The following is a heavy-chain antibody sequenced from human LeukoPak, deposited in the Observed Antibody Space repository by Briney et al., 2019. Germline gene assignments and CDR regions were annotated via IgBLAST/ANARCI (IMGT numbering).Heavy chain of an antibody. CDR1: GGSISPYY. Sequence: SETLSLTCSVSGGSISPYYWSWIRQPPGKGQEWIGYIYSSGSANYNPSLKSRVTVSVDTSKNHFSLKLSSVTAADTAVYYCARMGGYSGYATHWGQGTLVTVSS. V-gene: IGHV4-59*08. J-gene: IGHJ4*02. CDR3: ARMGGYSGYATH. CDR2: IYSSGSA. D-gene: IGHD5-12*01.